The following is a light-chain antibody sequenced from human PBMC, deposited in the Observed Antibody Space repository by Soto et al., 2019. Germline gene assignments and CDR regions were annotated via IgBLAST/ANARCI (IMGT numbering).Light chain of an antibody. Sequence: QSALTQPASVSGSPGQSITISCTGTSSDVGGYKYVSWYQQHPDKAPKLIIFEVSNRPSGISSRFSGSKSGTSASLAITGLQAEDEADYYCQSYDSSLSVVFGGGTKLTVL. V-gene: IGLV2-14*01. J-gene: IGLJ2*01. CDR2: EVS. CDR1: SSDVGGYKY. CDR3: QSYDSSLSVV.